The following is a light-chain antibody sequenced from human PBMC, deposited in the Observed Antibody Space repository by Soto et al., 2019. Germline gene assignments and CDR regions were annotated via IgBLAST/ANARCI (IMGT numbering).Light chain of an antibody. CDR1: QCISSW. V-gene: IGKV1-12*01. Sequence: DIQITLYPSSVSASVEDRVTITCRASQCISSWLAGYQQKPGKAPRLLIDAASTMESGVPPRCSGGGSWTEVILTSSSLQPDDFAAYYCQQYNNCPWTFGQGTKVDIK. CDR2: AAS. J-gene: IGKJ1*01. CDR3: QQYNNCPWT.